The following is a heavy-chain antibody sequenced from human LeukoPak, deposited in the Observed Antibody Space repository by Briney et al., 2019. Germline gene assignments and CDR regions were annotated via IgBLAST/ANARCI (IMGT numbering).Heavy chain of an antibody. CDR2: IYFSGST. Sequence: PSQTLSLTCTVSGGSISSGGYYWSWIRQHPGKGLEWIGYIYFSGSTYYNPSLKSRVTISVDTSKNQFSLKLSSVTAADTAVYYCARWIAARPPARYFDYWSQGTLVTVSS. J-gene: IGHJ4*02. V-gene: IGHV4-31*03. CDR3: ARWIAARPPARYFDY. D-gene: IGHD6-6*01. CDR1: GGSISSGGYY.